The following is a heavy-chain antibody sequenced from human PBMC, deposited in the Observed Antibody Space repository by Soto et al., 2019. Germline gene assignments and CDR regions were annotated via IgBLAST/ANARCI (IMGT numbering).Heavy chain of an antibody. CDR1: GGSFSGYY. CDR3: ARGYSGGSCYSSGPYYFDF. Sequence: SETLSLTCAVYGGSFSGYYWSWIRQPPGKGLEWIGEINHSGSTNYNPSLKSRVTISVDTSKNQFSLKLSSVTAADTAVYYCARGYSGGSCYSSGPYYFDFWGQGTLVTVSS. CDR2: INHSGST. D-gene: IGHD2-15*01. V-gene: IGHV4-34*01. J-gene: IGHJ4*02.